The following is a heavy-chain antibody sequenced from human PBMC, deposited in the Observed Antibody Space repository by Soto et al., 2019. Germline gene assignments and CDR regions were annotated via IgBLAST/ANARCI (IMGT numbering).Heavy chain of an antibody. CDR3: ARGYTSGWSREGFYC. Sequence: PSPTLSLTCAISGDSVSSNSAAWNWIRQSPSRGLEWLGRTYYRSKWYRDYAVSVKSRITINPDTSKNQFSLQLHSVTPEDTAVYYCARGYTSGWSREGFYCCGQRTLVTVSS. J-gene: IGHJ4*02. V-gene: IGHV6-1*01. D-gene: IGHD6-19*01. CDR1: GDSVSSNSAA. CDR2: TYYRSKWYR.